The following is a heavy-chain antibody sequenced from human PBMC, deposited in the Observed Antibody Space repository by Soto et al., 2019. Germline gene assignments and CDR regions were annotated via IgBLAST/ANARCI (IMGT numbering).Heavy chain of an antibody. J-gene: IGHJ4*02. CDR3: ASYCSGGSCYSNFDY. V-gene: IGHV3-23*01. CDR1: GFTFSSYA. D-gene: IGHD2-15*01. CDR2: ISGSGGST. Sequence: EVQLLESGGGLVQPGGSLRLSCAASGFTFSSYAMSWVRQAPGKGLEWVSAISGSGGSTYYADSVKGRFTISRDNSKNTLYLQMNSLRAEDTAVYYYASYCSGGSCYSNFDYWGQGTLVTVSS.